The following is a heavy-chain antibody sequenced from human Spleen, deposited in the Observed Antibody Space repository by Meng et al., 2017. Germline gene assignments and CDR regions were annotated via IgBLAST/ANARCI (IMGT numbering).Heavy chain of an antibody. V-gene: IGHV1-46*01. D-gene: IGHD3-10*01. J-gene: IGHJ4*02. CDR3: ATDVGGSGSYWHY. CDR2: INPSGGST. Sequence: ASVKVSCKASGYTFTSYYMHWVRQAPGQGLEWMGIINPSGGSTSYAQKFQGRVTMTEDTSTDTAYMELSSLRSEGTAVYYCATDVGGSGSYWHYWGQGTLVTVSS. CDR1: GYTFTSYY.